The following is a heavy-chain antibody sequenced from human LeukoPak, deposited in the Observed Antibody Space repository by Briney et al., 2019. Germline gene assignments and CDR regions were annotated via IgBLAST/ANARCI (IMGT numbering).Heavy chain of an antibody. CDR1: GYTFSTYG. CDR2: ISGHQGNT. Sequence: ASVKVSCKASGYTFSTYGNTWMRQARGQGLEWMGWISGHQGNTKYAQNFQGRVTMTIDTSTSTAYMDLRSLRSDDTAIYFCARSDLATITAGPFEYWGQGTLVAVSS. V-gene: IGHV1-18*01. D-gene: IGHD5-12*01. J-gene: IGHJ4*02. CDR3: ARSDLATITAGPFEY.